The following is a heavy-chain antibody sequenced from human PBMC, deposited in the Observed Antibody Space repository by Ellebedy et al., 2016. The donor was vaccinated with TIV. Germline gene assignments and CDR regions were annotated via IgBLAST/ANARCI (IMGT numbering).Heavy chain of an antibody. CDR1: GATFSSYS. CDR3: ASNSRDYDSSIFDY. CDR2: IIPILGIA. J-gene: IGHJ4*02. Sequence: AASVKVSCKASGATFSSYSIGWVRQAPGQGLEWMGRIIPILGIANYAQKFQGRVTITADKSTSTAYMELSSLRSEDTAVYYCASNSRDYDSSIFDYWGQGTLVTVSS. D-gene: IGHD3-22*01. V-gene: IGHV1-69*02.